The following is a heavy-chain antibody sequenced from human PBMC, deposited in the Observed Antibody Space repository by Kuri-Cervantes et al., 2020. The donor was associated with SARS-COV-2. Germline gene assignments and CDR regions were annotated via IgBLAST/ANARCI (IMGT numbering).Heavy chain of an antibody. J-gene: IGHJ6*02. CDR1: GFTVSSNY. CDR2: IYSGGST. CDR3: ARGRYYYDRRGLCV. Sequence: GGSLRLSSAASGFTVSSNYMSWVRQAPGKGLEWVSVIYSGGSTYYADSVKGRFTISRDNSKNTLYLQMNSLRAEDTAVYYCARGRYYYDRRGLCVWGQGTTVTVSS. D-gene: IGHD3-22*01. V-gene: IGHV3-53*01.